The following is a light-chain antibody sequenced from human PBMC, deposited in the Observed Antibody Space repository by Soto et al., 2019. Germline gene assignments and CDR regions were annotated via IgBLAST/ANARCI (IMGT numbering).Light chain of an antibody. J-gene: IGKJ2*01. Sequence: AIQLTQSPSSLAASTGDRVTITCRASQGIASGLAWYQQKPGQAPKLLIQDASSLESGVPSRFSGSGSGTEFTLTISSLQPEDFATYHCQQVNSYPFTFGGGTKLEI. V-gene: IGKV1-13*02. CDR2: DAS. CDR3: QQVNSYPFT. CDR1: QGIASG.